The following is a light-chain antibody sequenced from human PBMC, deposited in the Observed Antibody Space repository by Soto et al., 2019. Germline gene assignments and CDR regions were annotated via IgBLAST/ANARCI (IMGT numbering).Light chain of an antibody. V-gene: IGLV1-47*01. Sequence: QSLLTHPPSASQNPGHRLTISFSGTTSNILRNYVYWYRQLPGTAPRLLISLNDHRPSAVPDRFSGPKSGTSASLAISGLRSEDEADYYCASWDDSLSGYVFGTGTKVTVL. CDR3: ASWDDSLSGYV. CDR2: LND. J-gene: IGLJ1*01. CDR1: TSNILRNY.